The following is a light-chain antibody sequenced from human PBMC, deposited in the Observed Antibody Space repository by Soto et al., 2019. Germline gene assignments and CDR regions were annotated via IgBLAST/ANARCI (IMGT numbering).Light chain of an antibody. CDR2: EFS. J-gene: IGLJ2*01. V-gene: IGLV2-14*01. CDR3: SSSTSSSTFVL. CDR1: SSDIGTYNY. Sequence: QSALTQPASMSGSPGQSITISCTGTSSDIGTYNYVSWYQQHPGKVPKLMIYEFSNRPSGVSNRFSGSESGNASSQTISGLQAEDEADEYYSSSTSSSTFVLFGGGTKLTVL.